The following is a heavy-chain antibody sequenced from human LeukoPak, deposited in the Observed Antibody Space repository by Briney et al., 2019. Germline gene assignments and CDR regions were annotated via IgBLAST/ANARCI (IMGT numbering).Heavy chain of an antibody. CDR1: GGSISSSTTYY. Sequence: SETLSLTCTVSGGSISSSTTYYWGWIRQPPGKGLEWIGSIYYSGSTYYNPSLKSRVTISLDRSKNQFSMKLISVTAADTAVYYCARQEGILLRLYYYYGMDVWGQGTTVTVSS. V-gene: IGHV4-39*07. J-gene: IGHJ6*02. CDR3: ARQEGILLRLYYYYGMDV. CDR2: IYYSGST. D-gene: IGHD3-9*01.